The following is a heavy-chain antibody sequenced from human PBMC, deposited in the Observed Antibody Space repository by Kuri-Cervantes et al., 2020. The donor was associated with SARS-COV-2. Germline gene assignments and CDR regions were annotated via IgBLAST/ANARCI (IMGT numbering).Heavy chain of an antibody. CDR3: ARGRLWPRLFGSGWYVLDY. D-gene: IGHD6-19*01. CDR1: GYTFTSYD. Sequence: VKVSCKASGYTFTSYDINWVRQATGQGLEWMGWMNPNSGNTGYAQKFQGRVTMTRNTSVSTAYMELSSLRSEDTAVYYCARGRLWPRLFGSGWYVLDYWGQGTLVTVSS. J-gene: IGHJ4*02. CDR2: MNPNSGNT. V-gene: IGHV1-8*02.